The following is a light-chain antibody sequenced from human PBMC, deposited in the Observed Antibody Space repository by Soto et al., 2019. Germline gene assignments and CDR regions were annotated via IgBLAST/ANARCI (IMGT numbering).Light chain of an antibody. CDR1: QGIRND. CDR3: LQHNNYPRT. J-gene: IGKJ1*01. V-gene: IGKV1-17*01. Sequence: DIQMTQSPSSLSASVGDRVTITCRASQGIRNDLNWYQQKPGKAPKRLIYAASSLQSGVPSRFSGSGSGTEFTLTISSRQPEDFATYYCLQHNNYPRTFGQGTKVEIK. CDR2: AAS.